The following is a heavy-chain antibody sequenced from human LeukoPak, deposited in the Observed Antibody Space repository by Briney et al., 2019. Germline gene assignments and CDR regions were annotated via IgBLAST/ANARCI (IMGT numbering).Heavy chain of an antibody. D-gene: IGHD3-22*01. V-gene: IGHV3-23*01. J-gene: IGHJ4*02. CDR2: ISGSGGST. CDR3: AKNPLAHYYDSSGYLDY. Sequence: PGGSLRLSCAASGFTFSSYAMSWVRQAPGEGLEWVSAISGSGGSTYYADSVKGRFTISRDNSKNTLYLQMNSLRAEDTAVYYCAKNPLAHYYDSSGYLDYWGQGTLVTVSS. CDR1: GFTFSSYA.